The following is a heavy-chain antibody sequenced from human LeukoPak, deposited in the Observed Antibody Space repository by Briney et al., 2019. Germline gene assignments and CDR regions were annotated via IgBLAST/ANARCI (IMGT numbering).Heavy chain of an antibody. J-gene: IGHJ4*02. CDR1: GYSFTSYW. Sequence: GESLKISCKGSGYSFTSYWIGWVRQMPGKGLEWMGIIYPGDSDTRYSPSFQGQVTISADKSISTAYLQWSSLKASDTAMYYCAREGYGDYERGYFDYWGQGTLVTVSS. CDR2: IYPGDSDT. D-gene: IGHD4-17*01. V-gene: IGHV5-51*01. CDR3: AREGYGDYERGYFDY.